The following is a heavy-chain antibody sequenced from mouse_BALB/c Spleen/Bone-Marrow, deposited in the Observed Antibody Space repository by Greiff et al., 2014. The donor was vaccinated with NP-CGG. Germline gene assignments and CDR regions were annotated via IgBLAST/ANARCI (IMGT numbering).Heavy chain of an antibody. CDR2: ISSGGSNT. Sequence: EVNLVESGGDLVKPGGSLELSCAASGFTFSSYGMSWGRQTPDKRLEWVATISSGGSNTYYPDSVKGRFTISRDNAKNTLYLQMSSLKSEDTAMYYCARHQRYYAMDYWGQGTSVTVSS. V-gene: IGHV5-6*01. CDR1: GFTFSSYG. CDR3: ARHQRYYAMDY. J-gene: IGHJ4*01.